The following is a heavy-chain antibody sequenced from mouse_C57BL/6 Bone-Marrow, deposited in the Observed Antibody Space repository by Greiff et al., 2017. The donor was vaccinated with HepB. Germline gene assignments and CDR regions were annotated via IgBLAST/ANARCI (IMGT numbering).Heavy chain of an antibody. Sequence: EVQRVESGPELVKPGASVKIPCKASGYTFTDYNMDWVKQSHGKSLEWIGDINPNNGGTIYNQKFKGKATLTVDKSSSTAYMELRSLTSEDTAVYYCARGDYYGSSPFAYWGQGTLVTVSA. CDR1: GYTFTDYN. CDR2: INPNNGGT. J-gene: IGHJ3*01. D-gene: IGHD1-1*01. V-gene: IGHV1-18*01. CDR3: ARGDYYGSSPFAY.